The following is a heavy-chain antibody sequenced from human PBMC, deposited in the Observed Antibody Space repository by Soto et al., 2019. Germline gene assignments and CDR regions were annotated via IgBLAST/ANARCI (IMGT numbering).Heavy chain of an antibody. CDR1: GFTFTSYA. Sequence: QVQLVESGGGVVQPGRSLRLSCAASGFTFTSYAMHWVRQAPGKGLEWVAIISYDGSDKQYADSVKGRFTFSRDNSKNTLYLQMTSLRADDTAVYYCARWLSGYYYGMDVWGQGTTVTVSS. CDR2: ISYDGSDK. J-gene: IGHJ6*02. V-gene: IGHV3-30-3*01. D-gene: IGHD3-3*01. CDR3: ARWLSGYYYGMDV.